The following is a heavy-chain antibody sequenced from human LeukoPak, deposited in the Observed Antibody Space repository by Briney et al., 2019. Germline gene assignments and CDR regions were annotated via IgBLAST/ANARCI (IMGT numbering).Heavy chain of an antibody. CDR1: GSTFTIYG. Sequence: ASVNVSFKSSGSTFTIYGITWMRQPPAQGLERMGWSSTYNGETNYAQKFQGRVTMTTDKSKSAAYMELRSLGSDDTAVYYCARGSLWFGENSDWFDPWGQGTLVTVSS. CDR2: SSTYNGET. V-gene: IGHV1-18*01. D-gene: IGHD3-10*01. J-gene: IGHJ5*02. CDR3: ARGSLWFGENSDWFDP.